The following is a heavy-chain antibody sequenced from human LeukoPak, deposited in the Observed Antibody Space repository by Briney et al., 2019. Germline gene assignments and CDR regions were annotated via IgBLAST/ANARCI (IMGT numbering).Heavy chain of an antibody. V-gene: IGHV3-30*04. J-gene: IGHJ4*02. CDR2: ISYDGSNK. CDR3: ARDPSSSWHFDY. CDR1: GFTFSSYA. D-gene: IGHD6-13*01. Sequence: GGSLRLSCAASGFTFSSYAMHWVRQAPGKGLEWVAVISYDGSNKYYADSVKGRFTISRDNSKNTLYLQMNSLRAEDTAVYYCARDPSSSWHFDYWGQGTLVTVSS.